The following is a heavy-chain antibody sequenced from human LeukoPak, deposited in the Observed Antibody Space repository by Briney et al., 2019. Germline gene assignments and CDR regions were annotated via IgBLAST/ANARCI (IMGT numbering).Heavy chain of an antibody. CDR2: IYRSGST. CDR1: GFTVSTNY. Sequence: GGSLRLSCAASGFTVSTNYVSWVRQAPGKGLEWVSVIYRSGSTYYADAVKGRFTISRDNSKNTLYLQMNRLRAEDTAVYYCARDLAPANYGDLVPLDSWGQGTLVTVPS. CDR3: ARDLAPANYGDLVPLDS. V-gene: IGHV3-53*01. D-gene: IGHD4-17*01. J-gene: IGHJ4*02.